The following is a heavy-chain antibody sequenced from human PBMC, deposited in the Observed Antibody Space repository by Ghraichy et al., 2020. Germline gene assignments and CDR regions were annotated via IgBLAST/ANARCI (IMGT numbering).Heavy chain of an antibody. J-gene: IGHJ6*01. CDR1: GFTFSSYW. CDR2: INSDGSST. V-gene: IGHV3-74*01. Sequence: GGSLRLSCAASGFTFSSYWMHWVRQAPGKGLVWVSRINSDGSSTSYADSVKGRFTISRDNAKNTLYLQMNSLRAEDTAVYYCASPDPRGYYYYGMDVWGQGTTVTVSS. CDR3: ASPDPRGYYYYGMDV.